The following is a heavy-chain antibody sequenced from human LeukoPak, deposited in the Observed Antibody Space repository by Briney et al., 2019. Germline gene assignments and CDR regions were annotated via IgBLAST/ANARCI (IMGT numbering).Heavy chain of an antibody. CDR1: GGSVSSGSYY. Sequence: SETLALTCTVAGGSVSSGSYYWSWIRQPPGKGLEWIGYIYYSGSTNYNPSLKSRITISVDTSKNQFSLKLSSVTAADTAVYYCARRSDSSDYLFDSWGQGTLVTVSS. V-gene: IGHV4-61*01. J-gene: IGHJ4*02. CDR2: IYYSGST. CDR3: ARRSDSSDYLFDS. D-gene: IGHD3-22*01.